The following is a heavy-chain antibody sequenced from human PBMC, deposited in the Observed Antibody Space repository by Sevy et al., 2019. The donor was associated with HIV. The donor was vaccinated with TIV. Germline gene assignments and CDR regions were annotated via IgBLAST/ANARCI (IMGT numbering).Heavy chain of an antibody. CDR3: ARQVDNWFDP. Sequence: ASVKVSCEISGYTFTYYYIHWVRQAPGQGLEWMGWINPSSGGIQYAQKFQGRVSVTSDTSRRTSYMELRRLRSDDTALYYCARQVDNWFDPWGQGTPVTVSS. D-gene: IGHD2-15*01. V-gene: IGHV1-2*02. CDR2: INPSSGGI. J-gene: IGHJ5*02. CDR1: GYTFTYYY.